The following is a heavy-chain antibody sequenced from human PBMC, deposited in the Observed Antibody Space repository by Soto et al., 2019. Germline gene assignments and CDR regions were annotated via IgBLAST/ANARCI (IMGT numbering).Heavy chain of an antibody. D-gene: IGHD5-18*01. J-gene: IGHJ4*02. CDR2: IYYSGST. CDR3: ARRYGSCFDY. V-gene: IGHV4-59*08. CDR1: GGSISSYY. Sequence: SETLSLTFTVSGGSISSYYWSWIRQPPGKGLEWIGYIYYSGSTNYNPSLKSRVTISVDTSKNQFSLKLSSVTAADTDVYYCARRYGSCFDYWGQGTLVTVSS.